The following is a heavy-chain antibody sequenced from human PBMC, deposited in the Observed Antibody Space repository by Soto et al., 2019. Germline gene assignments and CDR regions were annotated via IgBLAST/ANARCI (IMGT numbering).Heavy chain of an antibody. J-gene: IGHJ6*02. V-gene: IGHV3-30*18. CDR3: AKVLGYCSSSSCSRDYYYYYGMDV. Sequence: LRLSFAASGFTFSSYGMHWVRQAPGKGLEWVALISYDGGNKYYADSVKGRFTISRDNPKNTVYLQMNSLRTEDTALYYCAKVLGYCSSSSCSRDYYYYYGMDVWGQGTTVTVSS. D-gene: IGHD2-2*01. CDR1: GFTFSSYG. CDR2: ISYDGGNK.